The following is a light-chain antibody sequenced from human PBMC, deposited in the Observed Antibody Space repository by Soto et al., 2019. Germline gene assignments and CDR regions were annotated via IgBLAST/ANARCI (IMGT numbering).Light chain of an antibody. CDR3: QQYGSSPLT. Sequence: EIVLTQSPGTLSLSPGERATLSCRASQSVSRYLAWYQQKPGQAPRLLIYGASSRATGIPDRFSGSGSGTDFTLTISRLEPEDFAVYYCQQYGSSPLTFGQGTKGEIK. CDR2: GAS. J-gene: IGKJ1*01. CDR1: QSVSRY. V-gene: IGKV3-20*01.